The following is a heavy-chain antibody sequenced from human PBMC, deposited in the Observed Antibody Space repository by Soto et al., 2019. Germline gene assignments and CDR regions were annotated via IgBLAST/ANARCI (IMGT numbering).Heavy chain of an antibody. CDR3: ARDLWGYCGTDCYPLDV. Sequence: PSETLSLTCAVSGVSISSSNWWSWVRQPPGKGLEWIGEIYHSGSSNYDPSLKSRVTISVDKSKNQFSLKLNSVTAADTAVYYCARDLWGYCGTDCYPLDVWGQGTTVTVSS. J-gene: IGHJ6*02. D-gene: IGHD2-21*02. CDR1: GVSISSSNW. V-gene: IGHV4-4*02. CDR2: IYHSGSS.